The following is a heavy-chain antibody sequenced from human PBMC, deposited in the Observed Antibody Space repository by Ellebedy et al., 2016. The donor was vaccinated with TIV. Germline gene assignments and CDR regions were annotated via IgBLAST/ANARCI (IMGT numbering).Heavy chain of an antibody. V-gene: IGHV4-34*01. D-gene: IGHD6-19*01. CDR2: INHRGST. Sequence: MPGGSLRLSCGVSGGSFNANYWSRIRQTPAKGLEWIGNINHRGSTNYNPSLTGRATISIDTSKKQFSLKLNSVTAADTAIYYCARERDSSGWYHGDFDPWGQGTLVPVSS. CDR1: GGSFNANY. J-gene: IGHJ5*02. CDR3: ARERDSSGWYHGDFDP.